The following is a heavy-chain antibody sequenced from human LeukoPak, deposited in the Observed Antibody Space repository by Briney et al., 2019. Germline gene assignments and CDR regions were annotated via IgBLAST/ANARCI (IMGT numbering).Heavy chain of an antibody. CDR3: VKDPSGNYFYFDY. J-gene: IGHJ4*02. V-gene: IGHV1-46*01. Sequence: GASVKVSCKASGYTFTSYYMHWVRQAPGQGLEWMGIINPSGGSTTYAQQFQGRVTMTRDTSTSTVYMELSSLRPEDTAIYYCVKDPSGNYFYFDYWSQGTLVTVSS. CDR2: INPSGGST. D-gene: IGHD1-26*01. CDR1: GYTFTSYY.